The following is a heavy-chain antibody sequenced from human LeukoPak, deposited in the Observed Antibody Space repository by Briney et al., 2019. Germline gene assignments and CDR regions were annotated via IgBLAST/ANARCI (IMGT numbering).Heavy chain of an antibody. D-gene: IGHD3-22*01. J-gene: IGHJ4*02. V-gene: IGHV4-4*07. CDR3: ARDRRILTYYYDSSGYYYYDY. Sequence: SETLSLTCAVYGGSFSGYYWSWIRQPAGKGLEWIGRIYTSGSTNYNPSLKSRVTMSVDTSKNQFSLKLSSVTAADTAVYYCARDRRILTYYYDSSGYYYYDYWGQGTLVTVSS. CDR1: GGSFSGYY. CDR2: IYTSGST.